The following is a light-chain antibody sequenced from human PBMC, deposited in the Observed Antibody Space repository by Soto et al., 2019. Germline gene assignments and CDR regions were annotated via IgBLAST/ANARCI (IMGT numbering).Light chain of an antibody. J-gene: IGKJ1*01. CDR3: LQDYNYPRT. CDR1: QDIGKD. Sequence: AIQMTQSPLSLSASVGDRVTITCRASQDIGKDLGWYQQKPGEAPELLISVASTLESGVPSRFSGSGSGTDFSLTISSLQPEDFATYYCLQDYNYPRTFGQGTKVDI. V-gene: IGKV1-6*01. CDR2: VAS.